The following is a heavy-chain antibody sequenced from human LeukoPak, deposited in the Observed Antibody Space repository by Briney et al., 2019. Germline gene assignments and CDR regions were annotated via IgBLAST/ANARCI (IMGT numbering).Heavy chain of an antibody. D-gene: IGHD7-27*01. Sequence: SETLSLTCTVSGGSISSGDYYWSWIRQHPGKGLEWIGYIYYSGSTYYNPSLKSRVTISVDTSKNQFSLKLSSVTAADTAVYYCARGLTGDPFDYWGQGTLVTVSS. CDR2: IYYSGST. CDR3: ARGLTGDPFDY. CDR1: GGSISSGDYY. V-gene: IGHV4-31*03. J-gene: IGHJ4*02.